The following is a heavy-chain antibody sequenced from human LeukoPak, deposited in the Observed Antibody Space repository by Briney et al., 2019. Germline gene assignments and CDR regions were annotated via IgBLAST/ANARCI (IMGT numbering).Heavy chain of an antibody. J-gene: IGHJ6*02. CDR2: ISWNSGSI. Sequence: GGSLRLSCAASGFTFDDYAMHWVRQAPGKGLEWGSGISWNSGSIGYADSVKGRFTISRDNAKNSLYLQMNSLRAEDTALYYCAKDMGYCSGGSCYGMDVWGQGTTVTVSS. D-gene: IGHD2-15*01. V-gene: IGHV3-9*01. CDR3: AKDMGYCSGGSCYGMDV. CDR1: GFTFDDYA.